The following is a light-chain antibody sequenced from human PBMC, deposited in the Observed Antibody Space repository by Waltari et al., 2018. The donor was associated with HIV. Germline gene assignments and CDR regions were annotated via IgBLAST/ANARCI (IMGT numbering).Light chain of an antibody. V-gene: IGLV2-14*01. CDR3: ISYRSTSTYV. Sequence: QSALTQPASVSGSPGQSITIPCTGTSSDARGYNYVSWYQQHPGKAPKLMIYEVNNRPSGVSNRFSGSKSGNTASLTISGLQAEDEADYYCISYRSTSTYVFGTGTKVTV. CDR2: EVN. CDR1: SSDARGYNY. J-gene: IGLJ1*01.